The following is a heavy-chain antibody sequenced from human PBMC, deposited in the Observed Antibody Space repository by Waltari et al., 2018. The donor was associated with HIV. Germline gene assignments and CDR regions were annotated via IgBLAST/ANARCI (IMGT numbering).Heavy chain of an antibody. Sequence: QAQLVQSGAEVKNPGASVKVSCKASGYIFTNYHINWVRQAPGKGLEWMGWNNSHDGNTNYAQMFQGRVTMTTDTSTNTVYMELRSLRSDDTAVYYCARDRGLGNKYYKVPYYFDYWGQGTLLTVSA. D-gene: IGHD2-8*01. J-gene: IGHJ4*02. V-gene: IGHV1-18*01. CDR3: ARDRGLGNKYYKVPYYFDY. CDR1: GYIFTNYH. CDR2: NNSHDGNT.